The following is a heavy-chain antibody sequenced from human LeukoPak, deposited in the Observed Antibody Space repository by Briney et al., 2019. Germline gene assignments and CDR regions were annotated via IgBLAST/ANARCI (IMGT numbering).Heavy chain of an antibody. CDR2: IKQDGSEK. CDR1: GFTFSRYW. V-gene: IGHV3-7*01. D-gene: IGHD4/OR15-4a*01. J-gene: IGHJ6*02. CDR3: ARVFRGAYGMDV. Sequence: GGSLRLSCAASGFTFSRYWIHWVRQAPGKGLEWVANIKQDGSEKYYVDSVKGRFTISRDNAKNSLYLQMNSLRAEDTAVYYCARVFRGAYGMDVWGQGTTVTVSS.